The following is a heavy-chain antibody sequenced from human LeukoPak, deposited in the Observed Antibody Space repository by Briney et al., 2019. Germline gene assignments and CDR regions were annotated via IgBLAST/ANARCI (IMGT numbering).Heavy chain of an antibody. CDR3: ARDSSGYQ. J-gene: IGHJ4*02. D-gene: IGHD3-22*01. Sequence: GGSLRLSCTASGFTFSTYWMSWVRQAPGKGLEWVANIKEDGSEKYYGDSVKGRFTISRDNAKDSLYLEMNSLRVEDTAVYYCARDSSGYQWGQGTLVTVSS. CDR1: GFTFSTYW. CDR2: IKEDGSEK. V-gene: IGHV3-7*01.